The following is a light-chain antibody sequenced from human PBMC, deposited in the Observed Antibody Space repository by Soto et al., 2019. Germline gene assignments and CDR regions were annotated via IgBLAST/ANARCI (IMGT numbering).Light chain of an antibody. CDR1: SSDVGGYNY. CDR3: CSFAGRRYV. V-gene: IGLV2-11*01. J-gene: IGLJ1*01. CDR2: DVN. Sequence: QSVLTQPRSVSASPGQSVTISCTGTSSDVGGYNYVSWYQQHPGKAPKLIIYDVNKRPSGVPDRFSGSKSGSTASLTISGIQAEDEADYYCCSFAGRRYVFGSGTQVTVL.